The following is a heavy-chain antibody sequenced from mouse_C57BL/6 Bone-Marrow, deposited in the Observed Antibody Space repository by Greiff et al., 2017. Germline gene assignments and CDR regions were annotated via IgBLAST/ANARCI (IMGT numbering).Heavy chain of an antibody. CDR3: ARSGPLGRSFDY. V-gene: IGHV1-55*01. D-gene: IGHD4-1*01. CDR2: IYPTSGRT. J-gene: IGHJ2*01. CDR1: GYTFTSYW. Sequence: VQLQQPGAELVKPGASVKMSCKASGYTFTSYWITWVKQRPGQGLEWIGDIYPTSGRTNYNEKFKSKAILTVDTSSNTAYMQLSSLTSEDSAVFYCARSGPLGRSFDYWGQDTTLTESS.